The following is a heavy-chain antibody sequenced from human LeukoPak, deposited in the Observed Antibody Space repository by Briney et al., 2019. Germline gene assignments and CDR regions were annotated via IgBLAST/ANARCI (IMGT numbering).Heavy chain of an antibody. Sequence: NSGGSLRLSCAASGFRLSDYDMNWVRQAPGKGLEWVPSISTGSRYIYYAYSVKGRFTISRDDAKNSLYLQMDYLRAEDTAVYYCARADCSGSTCYLRRSWFDPWGQRTLVTVSS. V-gene: IGHV3-21*01. CDR1: GFRLSDYD. CDR2: ISTGSRYI. CDR3: ARADCSGSTCYLRRSWFDP. J-gene: IGHJ5*02. D-gene: IGHD2-2*01.